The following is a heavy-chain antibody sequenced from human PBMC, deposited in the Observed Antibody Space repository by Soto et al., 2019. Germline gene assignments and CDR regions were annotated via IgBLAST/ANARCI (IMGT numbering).Heavy chain of an antibody. V-gene: IGHV4-31*03. CDR2: IYYSGST. CDR1: GGSISSGGYY. J-gene: IGHJ6*02. D-gene: IGHD2-15*01. CDR3: ARESCGSCYSYYYYGMDV. Sequence: SETLSLTCTVSGGSISSGGYYWSWIRQHPGKGLEWIGYIYYSGSTYYNPSLKSRVTISVDTSKNQFSLKLSSVTAADTSVYYCARESCGSCYSYYYYGMDVWGQGTTVTVSS.